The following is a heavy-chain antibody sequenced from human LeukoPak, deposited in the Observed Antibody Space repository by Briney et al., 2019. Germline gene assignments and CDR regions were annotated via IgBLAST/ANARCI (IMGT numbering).Heavy chain of an antibody. CDR1: GGSISSYY. CDR3: ARVYYDILALDV. D-gene: IGHD3-9*01. J-gene: IGHJ6*02. CDR2: INHSGST. V-gene: IGHV4-34*01. Sequence: SETLSLTCTVSGGSISSYYWSWIRQPPGKGLEWIGEINHSGSTNYNPSLKSRVTISVDTSKNQFSLKLSSVTAADTAVYYCARVYYDILALDVWGQGTTVTVSS.